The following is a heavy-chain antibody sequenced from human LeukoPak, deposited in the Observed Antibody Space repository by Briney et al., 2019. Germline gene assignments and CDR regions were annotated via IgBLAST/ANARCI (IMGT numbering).Heavy chain of an antibody. D-gene: IGHD4-17*01. Sequence: SETLSLTCSVSGVSISSHYWSWMRQPPGKGLEWIGYIYYSGSTNYNPSLKSRVTISVDTSKNQFSLKLNSVTAADTAVYYCARGLGYGDWDWGQETLVTVSS. CDR3: ARGLGYGDWD. V-gene: IGHV4-59*11. CDR1: GVSISSHY. CDR2: IYYSGST. J-gene: IGHJ4*02.